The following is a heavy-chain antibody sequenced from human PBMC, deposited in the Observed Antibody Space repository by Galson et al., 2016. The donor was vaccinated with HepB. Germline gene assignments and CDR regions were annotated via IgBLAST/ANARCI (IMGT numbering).Heavy chain of an antibody. J-gene: IGHJ6*02. V-gene: IGHV1-3*04. D-gene: IGHD6-19*01. CDR1: GYSFTTYA. CDR2: INTGSGYT. CDR3: ARDGNAGAVAGPSRGGHYGMDV. Sequence: SVKVSCKASGYSFTTYAIHWVRQAPGQRLEWMGWINTGSGYTKYSQKFQGRVTISRDTSASTAYMDVSSLTSEDTTIYYCARDGNAGAVAGPSRGGHYGMDVWGQGTTVTVSS.